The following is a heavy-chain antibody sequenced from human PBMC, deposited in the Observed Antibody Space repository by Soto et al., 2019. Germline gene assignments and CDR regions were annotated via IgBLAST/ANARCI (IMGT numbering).Heavy chain of an antibody. CDR3: ASSTFPTLPDY. J-gene: IGHJ4*02. Sequence: GASVKVSCKASGYTFTSYYMHWVRQAPGQGLEWMGIINPRGGSTSYAQKFQGRVTMTRDTSTSTVYMELSSLRSEDTAVYYCASSTFPTLPDYWGQGTLVTVSS. V-gene: IGHV1-46*01. D-gene: IGHD2-21*02. CDR2: INPRGGST. CDR1: GYTFTSYY.